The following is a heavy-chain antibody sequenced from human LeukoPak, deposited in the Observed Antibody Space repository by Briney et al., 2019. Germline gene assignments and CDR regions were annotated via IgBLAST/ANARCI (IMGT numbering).Heavy chain of an antibody. CDR3: ARPPRYCSSTSCYDDWYFDL. D-gene: IGHD2-2*01. CDR2: IIPIFGTA. V-gene: IGHV1-69*06. Sequence: SVKVSCKASGGTFSSYATSWVRQAPGQGLEWMGGIIPIFGTANYAQKFQGRVTITADKSTSTAYMELSSLRSEDTAVYYCARPPRYCSSTSCYDDWYFDLWGRGTLVTVSS. CDR1: GGTFSSYA. J-gene: IGHJ2*01.